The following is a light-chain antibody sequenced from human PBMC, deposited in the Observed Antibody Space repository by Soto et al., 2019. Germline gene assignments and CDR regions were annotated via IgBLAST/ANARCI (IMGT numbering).Light chain of an antibody. CDR2: AAS. CDR1: QGIGNS. CDR3: QQYDNLPLT. Sequence: DIQMTQSPSSLSVSVGDRVTITCRASQGIGNSLAWYQQKPGKVPKLLIYAASTLQSGVPSRFSGSGSGTDFTLTISSLQPEDVATYYCQQYDNLPLTFGGGTKVEIK. V-gene: IGKV1-27*01. J-gene: IGKJ4*01.